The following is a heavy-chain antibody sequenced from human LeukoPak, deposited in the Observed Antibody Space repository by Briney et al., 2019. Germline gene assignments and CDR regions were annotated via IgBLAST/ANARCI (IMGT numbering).Heavy chain of an antibody. CDR3: TTDLLVAGTTEADY. V-gene: IGHV3-15*01. CDR2: IKSKTDGGTT. D-gene: IGHD6-19*01. Sequence: GGSLRLSCAASGFTFSNAWMSWVRQAPGKGLEWVGRIKSKTDGGTTDYAAPVKGRFTISRDDSKNTLYLQMNSLKTEDTAVYYCTTDLLVAGTTEADYWGQGTLVTVSS. CDR1: GFTFSNAW. J-gene: IGHJ4*02.